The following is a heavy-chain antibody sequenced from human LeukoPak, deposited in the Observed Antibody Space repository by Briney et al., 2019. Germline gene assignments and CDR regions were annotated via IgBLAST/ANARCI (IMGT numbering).Heavy chain of an antibody. CDR2: IYTSGST. CDR1: GGSISSGSYY. Sequence: PSETLSLTCTVSGGSISSGSYYWSWIRQPAGKGLEWIGRIYTSGSTNYNPSLKSRVTISVDTSKNQFSLRLTSVTAADTAVYYCASPGPGFDPWGQGTLVTVSS. V-gene: IGHV4-61*02. CDR3: ASPGPGFDP. D-gene: IGHD1-1*01. J-gene: IGHJ5*02.